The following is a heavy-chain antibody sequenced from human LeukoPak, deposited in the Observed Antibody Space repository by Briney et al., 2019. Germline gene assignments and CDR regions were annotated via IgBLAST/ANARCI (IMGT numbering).Heavy chain of an antibody. D-gene: IGHD6-13*01. CDR2: IKQDGSEK. J-gene: IGHJ4*02. CDR3: ARPAGIAAAAFDY. Sequence: GGSLRLSCAASGFTFSSYWMSWVRQAPGKGLEWVANIKQDGSEKYYVDSVKGRFTISRDNAKNSLYLQMNSLRAEDTAVYYCARPAGIAAAAFDYWGQGTLVTVSS. CDR1: GFTFSSYW. V-gene: IGHV3-7*03.